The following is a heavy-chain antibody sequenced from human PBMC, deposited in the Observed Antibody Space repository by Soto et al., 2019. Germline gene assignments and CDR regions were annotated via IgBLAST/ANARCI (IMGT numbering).Heavy chain of an antibody. CDR2: ISGSGGST. J-gene: IGHJ4*02. D-gene: IGHD2-8*01. V-gene: IGHV3-23*01. Sequence: PGGSLRLSCAASGFTFSSYAMSWVRQAPGKGLEWVSAISGSGGSTYYADSVKGRFTISRDNSKNTLYLQMNSLRAEDTAVYYCAKNLIVLMLYATAFDYWGQGTLVTVSS. CDR3: AKNLIVLMLYATAFDY. CDR1: GFTFSSYA.